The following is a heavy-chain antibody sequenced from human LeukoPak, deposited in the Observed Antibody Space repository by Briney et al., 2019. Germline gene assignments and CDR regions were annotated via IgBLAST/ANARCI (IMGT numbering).Heavy chain of an antibody. V-gene: IGHV1-2*02. D-gene: IGHD3-16*01. CDR3: AADPAGFGAFDI. J-gene: IGHJ3*02. Sequence: ASVKVSCKASGYTFTGYYMHWVRQAPGQGLEWMGWINPNSGGTNYAQKFQERVTITRDMSTSTAYMELNSLTSEDTAIYYCAADPAGFGAFDIWGHGTIVTVSS. CDR2: INPNSGGT. CDR1: GYTFTGYY.